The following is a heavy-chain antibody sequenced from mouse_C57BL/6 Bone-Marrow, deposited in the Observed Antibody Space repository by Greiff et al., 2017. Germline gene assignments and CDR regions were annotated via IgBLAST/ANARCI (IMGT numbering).Heavy chain of an antibody. Sequence: EVKLVESGGGLVKPGGSLKLSCAASGFTFSDYGMHWVRQAPEQGLEWVAYISSGSSTIYYADTVKGRFTISRDNAKNTLFLQMTSLRSEDTAMYYCASQEYDGVWWYFEVWGTGTTVTVSS. CDR2: ISSGSSTI. D-gene: IGHD2-14*01. V-gene: IGHV5-17*01. CDR1: GFTFSDYG. CDR3: ASQEYDGVWWYFEV. J-gene: IGHJ1*03.